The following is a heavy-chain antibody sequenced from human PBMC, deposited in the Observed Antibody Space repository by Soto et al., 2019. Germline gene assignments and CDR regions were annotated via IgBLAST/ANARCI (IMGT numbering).Heavy chain of an antibody. CDR3: ATYREYYDFWSGYLYYFDY. CDR2: IYPGDSDT. D-gene: IGHD3-3*01. CDR1: GYSFTSYW. J-gene: IGHJ4*02. Sequence: PGESLKISCKGSGYSFTSYWIGWVRQMPGKGLEWMGIIYPGDSDTRYSPSFQGQVTIPADKSISTAYLQWSSLKASDTAMYYCATYREYYDFWSGYLYYFDYWGQGTLVTVSS. V-gene: IGHV5-51*01.